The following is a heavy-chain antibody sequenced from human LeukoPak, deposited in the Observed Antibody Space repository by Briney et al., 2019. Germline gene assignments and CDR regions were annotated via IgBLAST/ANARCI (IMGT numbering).Heavy chain of an antibody. Sequence: ASVKVSCKASGYTFTGYYMHWVRQAPGQGLEWMGWINPNSGGTNYAQRIQGRVTMTRDTSISTAYMELSRLRSDDTAVYYCARAPGRYSGSYYPFDYWGQGTLVTVSS. CDR2: INPNSGGT. D-gene: IGHD1-26*01. CDR1: GYTFTGYY. J-gene: IGHJ4*02. V-gene: IGHV1-2*02. CDR3: ARAPGRYSGSYYPFDY.